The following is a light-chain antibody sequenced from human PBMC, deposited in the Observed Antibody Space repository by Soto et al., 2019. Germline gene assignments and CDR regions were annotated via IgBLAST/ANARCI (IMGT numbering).Light chain of an antibody. CDR1: QSVSSTY. Sequence: EIVLTQSPATLSLSPGERATLSCGASQSVSSTYLAWYQQKPGQAPRLLIYGASSRASGIPDRFSGSGSGTDFTLTISRLQSEDFAVYYCQQYNNWPRTFGQGSKVDIK. V-gene: IGKV3-20*01. CDR2: GAS. CDR3: QQYNNWPRT. J-gene: IGKJ1*01.